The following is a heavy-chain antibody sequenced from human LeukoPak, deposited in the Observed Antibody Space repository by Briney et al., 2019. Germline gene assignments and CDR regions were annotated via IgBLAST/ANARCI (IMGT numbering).Heavy chain of an antibody. J-gene: IGHJ5*02. Sequence: GASVKVSCKASGYTFTGYYMHWVRQAPGQGLEWMGWINPNSGGTNYAQKFQGRVTMTEDTSTDTAYMELSSLRSDDTAVYYCARDRASYYGSGSYYNWFDPWGQGTLVTVSS. CDR2: INPNSGGT. V-gene: IGHV1-2*02. CDR3: ARDRASYYGSGSYYNWFDP. D-gene: IGHD3-10*01. CDR1: GYTFTGYY.